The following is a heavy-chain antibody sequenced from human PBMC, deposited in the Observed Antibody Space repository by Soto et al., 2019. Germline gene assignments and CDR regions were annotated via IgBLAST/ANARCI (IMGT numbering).Heavy chain of an antibody. CDR3: AKGGGAFDI. CDR1: GFTFSSYW. CDR2: INNSGGST. V-gene: IGHV3-23*01. J-gene: IGHJ3*02. Sequence: PVGSLRLSCAASGFTFSSYWMHWVRQAPGKGLEWVSAINNSGGSTYYADSVKGRFTISRDNSKNTLYLQMNSLRAEDTAEYYCAKGGGAFDIWGQGTMVTVSS. D-gene: IGHD3-16*01.